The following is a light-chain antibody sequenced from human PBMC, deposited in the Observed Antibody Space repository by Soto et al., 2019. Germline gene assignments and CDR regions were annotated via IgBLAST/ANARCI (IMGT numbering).Light chain of an antibody. CDR3: QQRSKWPIT. Sequence: DIVLTQSPATLSLSPGERVALSCRASQSISNYLAWYQQKPGQAPRLLIYDASNRATGIPGRFSGSGSGTDFALTISSPEPEDVAVYYGQQRSKWPITFGQGTRLEIK. J-gene: IGKJ5*01. V-gene: IGKV3-11*01. CDR2: DAS. CDR1: QSISNY.